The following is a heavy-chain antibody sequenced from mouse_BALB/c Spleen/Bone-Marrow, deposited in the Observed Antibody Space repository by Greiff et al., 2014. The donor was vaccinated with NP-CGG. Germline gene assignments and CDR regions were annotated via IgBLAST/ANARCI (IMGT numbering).Heavy chain of an antibody. J-gene: IGHJ1*01. CDR1: GFTFTDYY. CDR3: AREGVYYGNPYWYFDV. Sequence: VQLKESGGGLVQPGGSLRLSCATSGFTFTDYYMSWVRQPPGKALEWLGFIRNKANGYTTEYSASVKGRFTISRDTSQSILYLQMNTLRAEDSATYYCAREGVYYGNPYWYFDVWGAGTTVTVSS. V-gene: IGHV7-3*02. D-gene: IGHD2-1*01. CDR2: IRNKANGYTT.